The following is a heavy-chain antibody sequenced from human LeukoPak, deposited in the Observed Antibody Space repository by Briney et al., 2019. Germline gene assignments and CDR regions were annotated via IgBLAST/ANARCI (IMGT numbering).Heavy chain of an antibody. J-gene: IGHJ4*02. D-gene: IGHD6-13*01. V-gene: IGHV4-59*08. CDR3: ARHEQQLLYYFDY. CDR2: IYYTGNT. CDR1: GGSISGYY. Sequence: PSETLSLTCTVSGGSISGYYLSWIRQPPGKGLEWIGYIYYTGNTHYDPSLKGRVTISVDTSKNQFSLRLSSVTAPDTAVYYCARHEQQLLYYFDYWGPGTLVTVSS.